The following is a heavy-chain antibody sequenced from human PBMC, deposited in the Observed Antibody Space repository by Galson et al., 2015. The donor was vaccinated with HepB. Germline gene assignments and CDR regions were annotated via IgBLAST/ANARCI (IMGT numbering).Heavy chain of an antibody. CDR1: GGSMSNNH. J-gene: IGHJ4*02. CDR2: ISYSGTT. Sequence: SETLSLTCTVSGGSMSNNHWSWIRQPPTKGLEWIAYISYSGTTNFNPSLKSRVTMSVDTSKSQFSLKLTSVTAADTAIYYCARHSAGGGHPFDSWGQGTLVTVSS. D-gene: IGHD3-10*01. V-gene: IGHV4-59*08. CDR3: ARHSAGGGHPFDS.